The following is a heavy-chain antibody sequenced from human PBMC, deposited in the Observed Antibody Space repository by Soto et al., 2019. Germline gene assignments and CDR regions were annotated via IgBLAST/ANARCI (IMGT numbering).Heavy chain of an antibody. Sequence: PGESLKFSCQGSGYSFTSYRIGWVRQMPGKGLEWMGIIYPGDSNTRYSPSFQGQVTISADKSISPAYLQWSSLKASDSAMYYCARLMGAATGADYWGQGALVTVSP. D-gene: IGHD2-8*02. CDR2: IYPGDSNT. CDR1: GYSFTSYR. J-gene: IGHJ4*02. V-gene: IGHV5-51*01. CDR3: ARLMGAATGADY.